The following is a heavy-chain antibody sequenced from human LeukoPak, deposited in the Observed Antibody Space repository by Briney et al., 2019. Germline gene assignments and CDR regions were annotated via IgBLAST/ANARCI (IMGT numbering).Heavy chain of an antibody. V-gene: IGHV3-23*01. CDR1: GFTFSSYA. J-gene: IGHJ4*02. D-gene: IGHD4/OR15-4a*01. CDR3: AKDRTADYYFDY. Sequence: GGSLRLSCAASGFTFSSYAMSWVRQAPGKGLEWVSAISGSGGSTYYADSVKGRFTISRDNSKNTLYLQMNSLRAEDTAVYFCAKDRTADYYFDYWGQGTLVTVSS. CDR2: ISGSGGST.